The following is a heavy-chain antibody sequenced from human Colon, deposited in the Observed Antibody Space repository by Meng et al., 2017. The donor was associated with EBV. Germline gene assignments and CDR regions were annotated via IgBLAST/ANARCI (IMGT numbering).Heavy chain of an antibody. D-gene: IGHD5-24*01. V-gene: IGHV4-31*03. CDR3: ARGPSRWLQFSFDY. CDR1: GGSISSGSYY. J-gene: IGHJ4*02. Sequence: QESGLCTVKPFQNPALTCTVAGGSISSGSYYLSWIRQHPGKGLEWIGYINYSGSTYYNPSLKSRVTISIDTSKNQFSLKLSSVTAADTAVYYCARGPSRWLQFSFDYWGQGTLVTVSS. CDR2: INYSGST.